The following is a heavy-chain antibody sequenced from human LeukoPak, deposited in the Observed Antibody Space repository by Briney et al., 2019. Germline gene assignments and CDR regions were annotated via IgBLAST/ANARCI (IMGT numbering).Heavy chain of an antibody. D-gene: IGHD2-21*02. CDR1: GGSISSYY. Sequence: ASETLSLTCTVSGGSISSYYWSWIRQPPGKGLEWIGYIYYSGSTNYNPSLKSRVTISVDTSKNQFSLKLSSVTAADTAVYYCARTGTYCGGDCYPSLGAFDIWGQGTMVTVSS. J-gene: IGHJ3*02. CDR2: IYYSGST. V-gene: IGHV4-59*08. CDR3: ARTGTYCGGDCYPSLGAFDI.